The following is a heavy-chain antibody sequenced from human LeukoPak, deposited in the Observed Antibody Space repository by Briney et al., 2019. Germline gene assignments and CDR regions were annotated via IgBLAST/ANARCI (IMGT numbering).Heavy chain of an antibody. CDR2: IYTSGST. Sequence: PSETLSLTCTVSGGSISSYYWSWIRQPPGKGLEWIGYIYTSGSTNYNPSLKSRVTISVDTSKNQFSLKLSSVTAADTAVYYCARSSYYYYMDVWGQRDHGHRLL. V-gene: IGHV4-4*09. CDR1: GGSISSYY. CDR3: ARSSYYYYMDV. J-gene: IGHJ6*03.